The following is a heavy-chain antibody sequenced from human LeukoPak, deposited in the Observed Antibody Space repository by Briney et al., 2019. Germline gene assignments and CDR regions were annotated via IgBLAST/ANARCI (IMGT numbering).Heavy chain of an antibody. Sequence: GGSLRLSCEASGFTFSSYWMHWVRQAPGKGLMWVSRNPDGGTTSYAGSVKGRFTISRDNAKNTLYLQMNSLTAEDTALYYCARVLVGGYWFDPWGQGTLVTASS. D-gene: IGHD3-16*01. CDR2: NPDGGTT. V-gene: IGHV3-74*01. CDR3: ARVLVGGYWFDP. J-gene: IGHJ5*02. CDR1: GFTFSSYW.